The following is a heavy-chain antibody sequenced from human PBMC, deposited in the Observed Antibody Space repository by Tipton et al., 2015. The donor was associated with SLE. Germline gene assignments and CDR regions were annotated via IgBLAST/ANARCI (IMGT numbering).Heavy chain of an antibody. Sequence: SLRLSCAASGFTFSDHYMDWVREAPGKGLEWVGRTRNKANSYTTEYAASVKGRFTISRDDSKNSLYLQMNSLKTEDTAVYYCARVHSSGYHHFDDWGQGTLVTVSS. J-gene: IGHJ4*02. D-gene: IGHD3-22*01. CDR2: TRNKANSYTT. V-gene: IGHV3-72*01. CDR1: GFTFSDHY. CDR3: ARVHSSGYHHFDD.